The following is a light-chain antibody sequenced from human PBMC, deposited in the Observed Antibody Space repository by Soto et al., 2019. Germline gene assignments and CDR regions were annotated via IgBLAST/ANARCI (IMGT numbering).Light chain of an antibody. CDR3: QQYGSYPMYT. Sequence: EIVLTQSPGTLSLSPGERATLSCRASQSVSSSYLAWYQQKPGQAPRLLIYGASSRATGIPDRFSGSGSGTDFTLTISRLEPEEFAVYYCQQYGSYPMYTFGQGTKLEIK. J-gene: IGKJ2*01. CDR2: GAS. V-gene: IGKV3-20*01. CDR1: QSVSSSY.